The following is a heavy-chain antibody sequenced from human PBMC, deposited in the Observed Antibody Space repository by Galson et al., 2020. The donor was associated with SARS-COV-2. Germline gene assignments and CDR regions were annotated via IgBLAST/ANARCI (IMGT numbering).Heavy chain of an antibody. J-gene: IGHJ3*02. D-gene: IGHD2-2*01. CDR3: ASSRWLSTFDM. CDR1: GYTLSEVS. CDR2: FDPEDGKP. V-gene: IGHV1-24*01. Sequence: ASVKVSCKVSGYTLSEVSMHWVRQTPGKGLEWMAGFDPEDGKPIYGQHFRGRVTLTEGTSADTAYMELRGLRSGDTAVYYCASSRWLSTFDMWGQGTMVTVSS.